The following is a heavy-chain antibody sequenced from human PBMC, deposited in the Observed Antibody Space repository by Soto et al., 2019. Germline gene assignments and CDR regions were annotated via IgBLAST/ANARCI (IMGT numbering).Heavy chain of an antibody. CDR2: IYDSGSP. Sequence: SETLSLTCSVAGDSVSRGSHSWSWILQPPGQALELIWSIYDSGSPYYKPSLRCRFIISADTPKNKMSLKLTSATAADTAVYYCARGVGSSPPRYWGRGTLVTVSS. CDR1: GDSVSRGSHS. D-gene: IGHD1-26*01. CDR3: ARGVGSSPPRY. V-gene: IGHV4-61*01. J-gene: IGHJ4*01.